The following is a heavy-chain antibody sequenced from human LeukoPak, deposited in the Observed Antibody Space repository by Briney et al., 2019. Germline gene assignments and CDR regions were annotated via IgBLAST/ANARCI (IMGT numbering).Heavy chain of an antibody. J-gene: IGHJ6*03. D-gene: IGHD2-2*01. CDR2: MNPNSGNT. CDR1: GYTLTELS. Sequence: GASVKVSCKVSGYTLTELSMHWVRQATGQGLEWMGWMNPNSGNTGYAQKFQGRVTITRNTSISTAYMELSSLRSEDTAVYYCARVGRLGSTSPMDVWGKGTTVTVSS. V-gene: IGHV1-8*03. CDR3: ARVGRLGSTSPMDV.